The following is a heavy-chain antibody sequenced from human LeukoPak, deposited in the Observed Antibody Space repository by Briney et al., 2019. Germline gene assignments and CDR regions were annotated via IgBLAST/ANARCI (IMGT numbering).Heavy chain of an antibody. Sequence: GGSLRLSCAASGFTCSTYVMSWVRQAPGKGLEWLSLILHKGDSTYYADSVKGRFTISRDNAKNSLYLHMNSLRDEDTAVYYCARDPNGDSLGEFDYWGQGTLVTVSS. J-gene: IGHJ4*02. V-gene: IGHV3-23*01. CDR3: ARDPNGDSLGEFDY. D-gene: IGHD3-16*01. CDR1: GFTCSTYV. CDR2: ILHKGDST.